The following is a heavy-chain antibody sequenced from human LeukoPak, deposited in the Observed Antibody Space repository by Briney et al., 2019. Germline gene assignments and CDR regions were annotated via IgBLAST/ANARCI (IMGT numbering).Heavy chain of an antibody. Sequence: PGGSLRLSCAASGFPFSSSWAHWVRQAPGKGLVWVSRISGDGGSTEYADSVKGRFAISRDNAKNTLYPQMNSLRAEDTAVYYCAARFRDGLDIWGQGTMVTVSS. CDR1: GFPFSSSW. V-gene: IGHV3-74*01. CDR2: ISGDGGST. J-gene: IGHJ3*02. CDR3: AARFRDGLDI.